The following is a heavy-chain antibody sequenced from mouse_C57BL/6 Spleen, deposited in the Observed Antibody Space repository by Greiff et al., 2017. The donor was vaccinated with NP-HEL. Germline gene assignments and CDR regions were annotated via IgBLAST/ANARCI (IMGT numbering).Heavy chain of an antibody. J-gene: IGHJ4*01. CDR2: IYPGDGDT. CDR3: ARSRQLRLRDAMDY. V-gene: IGHV1-82*01. CDR1: GYAFSSSW. D-gene: IGHD3-2*02. Sequence: QVQLKQSGPELVKPGASVKISCKASGYAFSSSWMNWVKQRPGKGLEWIGRIYPGDGDTNYNGKFKGKATLTADKSSSTAYMQLSSLTSEDSAVYFCARSRQLRLRDAMDYWGQGTSVTVSS.